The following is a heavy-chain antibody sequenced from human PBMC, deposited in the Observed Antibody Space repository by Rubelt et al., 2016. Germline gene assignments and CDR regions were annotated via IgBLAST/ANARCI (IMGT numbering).Heavy chain of an antibody. D-gene: IGHD6-19*01. Sequence: VQLVESGGGLVKPGGSLRLSCAASGFTFSSYGMHWVRQAPGKGLEWVAVISYDGSNKYYADSVKGRFTISRYNSKITLYLQMNSLRAEDTAVYYGARSLGIAVAGTLGDAFDIWGQGTMVTVSS. V-gene: IGHV3-30*03. CDR2: ISYDGSNK. CDR1: GFTFSSYG. CDR3: ARSLGIAVAGTLGDAFDI. J-gene: IGHJ3*02.